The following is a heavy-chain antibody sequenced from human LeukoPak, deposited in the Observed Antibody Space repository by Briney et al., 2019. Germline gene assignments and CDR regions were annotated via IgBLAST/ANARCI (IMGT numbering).Heavy chain of an antibody. D-gene: IGHD6-13*01. CDR3: AKDSAAGTSYYYYMDV. J-gene: IGHJ6*03. CDR2: IRYDGSNK. V-gene: IGHV3-30*02. Sequence: PGGSLRLSCAASGFTFSSYAMPWVRQAPGKGLEWVAFIRYDGSNKYYADSVKGRFAISRDNSKNTLYLQMNSLRAEDTAVYYCAKDSAAGTSYYYYMDVWGKGTTVTISS. CDR1: GFTFSSYA.